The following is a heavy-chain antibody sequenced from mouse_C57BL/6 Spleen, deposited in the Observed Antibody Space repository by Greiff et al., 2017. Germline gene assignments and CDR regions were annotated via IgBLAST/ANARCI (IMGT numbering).Heavy chain of an antibody. V-gene: IGHV6-3*01. CDR3: TGGDWAFAY. CDR2: IRLKSDNYAT. Sequence: DVMLVESGGGLVQPGGSMKLSCVASGFTFSNYWMNWVRQSPEKGLEWVAQIRLKSDNYATHYAESVKGRFTISRDDSKSSVYLQMNNLRAEDTGIYYCTGGDWAFAYWGQGTLVTVSA. D-gene: IGHD4-1*01. J-gene: IGHJ3*01. CDR1: GFTFSNYW.